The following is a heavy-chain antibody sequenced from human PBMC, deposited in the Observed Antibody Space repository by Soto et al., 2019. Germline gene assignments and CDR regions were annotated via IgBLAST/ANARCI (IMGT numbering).Heavy chain of an antibody. Sequence: SETLSLTCTVSGGSVSSGSYYWSWIRQPPGKGLEWIGYIYSSGTTNYKSSLRSRVTISVDTSKNQFSLELRSVTAADTAVYYCTTLTMILVHLDYWGPGTLVTVSS. CDR1: GGSVSSGSYY. D-gene: IGHD3-22*01. CDR3: TTLTMILVHLDY. CDR2: IYSSGTT. V-gene: IGHV4-61*01. J-gene: IGHJ4*02.